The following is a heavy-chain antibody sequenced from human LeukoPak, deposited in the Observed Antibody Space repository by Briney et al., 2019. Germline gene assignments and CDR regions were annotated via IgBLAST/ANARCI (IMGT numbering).Heavy chain of an antibody. D-gene: IGHD4-17*01. CDR1: GYTLTELS. J-gene: IGHJ4*02. CDR2: FDPEDGET. Sequence: GASVKVSCKVSGYTLTELSMHWVRQAPGKGLEWMGGFDPEDGETIYAQKFQGRVTMTEDTSTDTAYMELSSLRSEDTAVYYCATDWSYGDYRDYWGQGTLVTVSS. CDR3: ATDWSYGDYRDY. V-gene: IGHV1-24*01.